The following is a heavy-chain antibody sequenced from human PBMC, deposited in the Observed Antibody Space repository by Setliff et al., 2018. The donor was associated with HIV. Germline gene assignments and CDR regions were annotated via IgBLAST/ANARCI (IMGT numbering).Heavy chain of an antibody. CDR2: GHHSGHT. J-gene: IGHJ3*01. CDR3: ARWESAQKAFNP. D-gene: IGHD1-26*01. CDR1: GVSITSHY. V-gene: IGHV4-4*09. Sequence: SETLCLTCTVSGVSITSHYWNWIRQSPGKGLEWIGFGHHSGHTRQNPSLASRVTISVDMSKNQFSLKLNSLSAADTAVYYCARWESAQKAFNPWGHGTMVTVSS.